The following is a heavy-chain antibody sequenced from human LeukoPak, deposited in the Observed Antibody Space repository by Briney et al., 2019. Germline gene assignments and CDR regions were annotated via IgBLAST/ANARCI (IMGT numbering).Heavy chain of an antibody. J-gene: IGHJ4*02. V-gene: IGHV3-23*01. CDR1: GFTFSTYA. CDR2: ISGSGGTT. Sequence: GGSLRLSCAASGFTFSTYAMNWVRQAPGKGLEWVSGISGSGGTTYYADSVQGRFTISRDNSKKTVFLQMNSLRAEDTAVYYCAKGDAVTAIYPLDYWGQGTLVIVSS. D-gene: IGHD2-21*02. CDR3: AKGDAVTAIYPLDY.